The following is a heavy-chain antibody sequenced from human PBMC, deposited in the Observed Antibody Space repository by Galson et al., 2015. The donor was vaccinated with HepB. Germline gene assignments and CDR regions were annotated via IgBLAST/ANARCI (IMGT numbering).Heavy chain of an antibody. D-gene: IGHD4-11*01. Sequence: SLRLSCAASGFTFRIYWMHWVRQAPGKGLVWVAGIKTDGSDIRYADSVKGRFTISRDNAKNTLYLQMNSLRAEDTALYFCAGDEGMTTQLRGFDYWGQGTLVTVSS. CDR1: GFTFRIYW. CDR3: AGDEGMTTQLRGFDY. J-gene: IGHJ4*02. V-gene: IGHV3-74*01. CDR2: IKTDGSDI.